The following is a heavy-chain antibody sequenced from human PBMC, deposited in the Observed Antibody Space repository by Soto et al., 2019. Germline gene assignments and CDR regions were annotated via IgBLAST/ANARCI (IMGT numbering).Heavy chain of an antibody. CDR2: LYYSGST. D-gene: IGHD2-15*01. CDR1: GGSISRGGYY. CDR3: ASSSGARYYDY. J-gene: IGHJ4*02. V-gene: IGHV4-31*03. Sequence: QVQLQESGPGLVKPSQTLSLTCTVSGGSISRGGYYWSWFRQHPGKGLEWIGYLYYSGSTYYNPSLKSRVTISVDTSTNQFSLKLSSVTAADTAVYYCASSSGARYYDYWGQGNLVTVSS.